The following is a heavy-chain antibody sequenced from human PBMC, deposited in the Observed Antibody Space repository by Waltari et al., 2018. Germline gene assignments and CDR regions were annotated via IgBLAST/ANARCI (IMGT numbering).Heavy chain of an antibody. V-gene: IGHV4-59*11. CDR2: IYYSGST. J-gene: IGHJ5*02. CDR3: ARFYSVTYAFDP. D-gene: IGHD4-17*01. Sequence: QVQLQESGPGLVKPSETLSLTCTVSGGSISSHYWSWIRQPPGKGLEWIGYIYYSGSTNYNPSLKSRVTISVDTSKNQFSLKLSSVTAADTAVYYCARFYSVTYAFDPWGQGTLVTVSS. CDR1: GGSISSHY.